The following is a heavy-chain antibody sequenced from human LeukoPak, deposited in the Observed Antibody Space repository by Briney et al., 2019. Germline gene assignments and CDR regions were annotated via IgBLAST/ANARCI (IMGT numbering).Heavy chain of an antibody. CDR3: ARVIGCSGGSCYDAFDI. CDR2: INPSGGST. D-gene: IGHD2-15*01. CDR1: GYTFTSYD. J-gene: IGHJ3*02. V-gene: IGHV1-46*01. Sequence: ASVRVSCKASGYTFTSYDINWVRQATGQGLEWMGIINPSGGSTSYAQKFQGRVTMTRDTSTSTVYMELSSLRSEDTAVYYCARVIGCSGGSCYDAFDIWGQGTMVTVSS.